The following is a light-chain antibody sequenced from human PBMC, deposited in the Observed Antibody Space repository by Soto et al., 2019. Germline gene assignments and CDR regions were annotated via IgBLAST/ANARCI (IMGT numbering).Light chain of an antibody. CDR3: TSYTTSTTYV. Sequence: QSVLTQPASVSGSPGQSITVYCIGTSSDVGRYNFVSWYQQHPGKAPKLVIYDVSNRPSGVSNRFSGPKSGNTASLTISGLQAEDEADYYCTSYTTSTTYVFGTGTKVPVL. V-gene: IGLV2-14*03. J-gene: IGLJ1*01. CDR2: DVS. CDR1: SSDVGRYNF.